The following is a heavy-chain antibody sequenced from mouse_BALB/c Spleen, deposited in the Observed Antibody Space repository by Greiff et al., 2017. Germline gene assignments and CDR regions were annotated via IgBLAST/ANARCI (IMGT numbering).Heavy chain of an antibody. V-gene: IGHV1-5*01. CDR2: IYPGNSDT. J-gene: IGHJ2*01. Sequence: VQLKQSGTVLARPGASVKMSCKASGYTFTSYWMPWVKQRPGQGLEWIGAIYPGNSDTSYNQKFKGKAKLTAVTSTSTAYMELSSLTNEDSAVYYCTRRTVVATDYFDYWGQGTTLTVSS. D-gene: IGHD1-1*01. CDR3: TRRTVVATDYFDY. CDR1: GYTFTSYW.